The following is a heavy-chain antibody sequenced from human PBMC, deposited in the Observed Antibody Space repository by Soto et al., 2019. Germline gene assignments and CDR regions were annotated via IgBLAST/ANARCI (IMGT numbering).Heavy chain of an antibody. D-gene: IGHD2-21*02. V-gene: IGHV4-30-4*01. J-gene: IGHJ6*02. CDR2: IHYSGSI. Sequence: SETLSLTCSVSGGSISTDHYHWTWIRQPPGKGLEWIGYIHYSGSIYSNPSLQSRVTMSVDTSNNLFSLKLSSVTAADSAVYFCAREDDGGDRDYYGLEVWGQGTTVTVSS. CDR1: GGSISTDHYH. CDR3: AREDDGGDRDYYGLEV.